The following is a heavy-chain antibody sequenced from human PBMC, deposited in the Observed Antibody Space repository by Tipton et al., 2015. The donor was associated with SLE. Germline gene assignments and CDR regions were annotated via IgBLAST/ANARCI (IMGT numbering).Heavy chain of an antibody. J-gene: IGHJ3*02. CDR3: ARANWDVFDI. CDR2: IYYSGST. CDR1: GGSISSYY. D-gene: IGHD1-1*01. Sequence: TLSLTCTVSGGSISSYYWSWIRQPPGKGLEWIGYIYYSGSTNYNPSLKSRVTISVDTSKNQFSLKLSSVTAADTAVYYCARANWDVFDIWGQGTMVTVSS. V-gene: IGHV4-59*01.